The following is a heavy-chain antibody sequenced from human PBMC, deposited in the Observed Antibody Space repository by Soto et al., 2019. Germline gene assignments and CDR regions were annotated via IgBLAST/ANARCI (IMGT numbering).Heavy chain of an antibody. CDR2: IGFTGDST. Sequence: GGSLRLSCAASGFPFSSYAMSWVRHAPDKGLEWVSAIGFTGDSTFYADSVKGRFTISRDNSKNTLYLQMNSLRDEDTAVYFCARRFSSSSFYFDYWGQGTLVTVSS. J-gene: IGHJ4*02. V-gene: IGHV3-23*01. CDR1: GFPFSSYA. CDR3: ARRFSSSSFYFDY. D-gene: IGHD6-6*01.